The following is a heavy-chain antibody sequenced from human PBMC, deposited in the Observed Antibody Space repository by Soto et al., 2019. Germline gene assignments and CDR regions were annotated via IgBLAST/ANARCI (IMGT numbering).Heavy chain of an antibody. Sequence: GGSLRLSCAASGFTLRMYALTWVRQAPGKGLEWVSAISDSGDSTYYADSVKGRFTISRDNSKNTLYLQMNSLRAEDTAVYYCAKDGRISGYYPPSGQETLVTVS. J-gene: IGHJ5*02. V-gene: IGHV3-23*01. CDR2: ISDSGDST. D-gene: IGHD3-22*01. CDR3: AKDGRISGYYPP. CDR1: GFTLRMYA.